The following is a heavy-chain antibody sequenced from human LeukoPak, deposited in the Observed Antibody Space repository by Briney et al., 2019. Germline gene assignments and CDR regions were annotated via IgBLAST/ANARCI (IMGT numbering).Heavy chain of an antibody. Sequence: ASVKVSCKVSGYTLTELSMHWVRQAPGKGLEWMGGFDPEDGETIYAQKFQGRVTMTEDTSTDTAYMELSSLRSEDTAVYYCAKTPLTMIVVVIDYWGQGTLVTVSS. J-gene: IGHJ4*02. CDR3: AKTPLTMIVVVIDY. CDR2: FDPEDGET. D-gene: IGHD3-22*01. CDR1: GYTLTELS. V-gene: IGHV1-24*01.